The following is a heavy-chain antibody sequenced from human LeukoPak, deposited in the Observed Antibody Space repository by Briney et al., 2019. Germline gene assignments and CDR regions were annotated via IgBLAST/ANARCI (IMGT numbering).Heavy chain of an antibody. Sequence: ASVKVSCKASGGTFSSYAISWVRQAPGQGREWMGRIITIFGTAQTAQRFQGRVTITKDESTSTAYMELSSLRSEDTVVYYCARVSGSYGDAFDIWGQGTMVTVSS. J-gene: IGHJ3*02. CDR3: ARVSGSYGDAFDI. V-gene: IGHV1-69*05. CDR2: IITIFGTA. D-gene: IGHD1-26*01. CDR1: GGTFSSYA.